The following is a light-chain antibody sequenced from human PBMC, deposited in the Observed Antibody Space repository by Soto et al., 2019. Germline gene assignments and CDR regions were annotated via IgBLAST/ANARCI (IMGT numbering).Light chain of an antibody. J-gene: IGKJ1*01. CDR1: QSVSSN. Sequence: EIVMTQSPATLSVSPGGRATLSCRASQSVSSNVAWYQQKPGQAPRLLIYAASSRATGIPVTFSGSRSGTDFTLTISSLQSEDFAVYFCQQYNNWPRTFGQGTKVDIK. CDR2: AAS. V-gene: IGKV3-15*01. CDR3: QQYNNWPRT.